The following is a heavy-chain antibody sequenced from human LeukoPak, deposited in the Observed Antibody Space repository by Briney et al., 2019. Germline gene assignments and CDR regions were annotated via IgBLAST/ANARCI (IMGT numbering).Heavy chain of an antibody. CDR3: ARDFSPRTKYYYMDV. CDR1: GGSISSYY. J-gene: IGHJ6*03. D-gene: IGHD2-8*01. V-gene: IGHV4-59*01. CDR2: IYYSGST. Sequence: SETLSLTCTVSGGSISSYYWSWIRQPPGKGLEWIGYIYYSGSTNYNPSLKSRVTIPVDTSKNQFSLKLSSVTAADTAVYYCARDFSPRTKYYYMDVWGKGTTVTVSS.